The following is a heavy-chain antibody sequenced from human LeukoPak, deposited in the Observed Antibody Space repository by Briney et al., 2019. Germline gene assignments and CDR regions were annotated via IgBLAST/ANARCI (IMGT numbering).Heavy chain of an antibody. Sequence: PGGSLRLSCAASGFTFSSYAMSWVRQAPGKGPEWVSAISGSGGSTYYADSVKGRFTISRDDSKNTLYLQMNSLRDEGTAVYYCARKTWDSSGYYCLDYWGQGTLVTVSS. CDR3: ARKTWDSSGYYCLDY. CDR2: ISGSGGST. CDR1: GFTFSSYA. V-gene: IGHV3-23*01. J-gene: IGHJ4*02. D-gene: IGHD3-22*01.